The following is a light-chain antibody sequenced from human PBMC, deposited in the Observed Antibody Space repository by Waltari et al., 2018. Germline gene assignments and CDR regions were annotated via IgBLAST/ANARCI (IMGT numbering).Light chain of an antibody. V-gene: IGLV1-47*01. CDR3: AAWDDSLREV. Sequence: QSVLTQPPSASGTPGQRVTISCSGSSSNIGSNYVYWYQQLPGTAPKLLIYRNDQRPSGGPDRFSGSKSGTSASLAISGLRSEDEANYYCAAWDDSLREVFGGGTRLTVL. CDR2: RND. J-gene: IGLJ3*02. CDR1: SSNIGSNY.